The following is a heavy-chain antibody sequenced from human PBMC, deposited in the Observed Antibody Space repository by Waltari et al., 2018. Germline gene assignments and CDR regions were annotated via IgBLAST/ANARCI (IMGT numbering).Heavy chain of an antibody. J-gene: IGHJ4*02. Sequence: QVLLLQGGARPLKPSETLSLTCDLSGGSFINYRWNWIRQSPPKGLEWIGQIGYDGNPVYNPSLWGRATISVDTSKNQFSLKLSSVTAADTAVYYCAGLEYGSGWYRYFDYWGQGTLVTVSS. D-gene: IGHD6-19*01. CDR1: GGSFINYR. CDR2: IGYDGNP. CDR3: AGLEYGSGWYRYFDY. V-gene: IGHV4-34*01.